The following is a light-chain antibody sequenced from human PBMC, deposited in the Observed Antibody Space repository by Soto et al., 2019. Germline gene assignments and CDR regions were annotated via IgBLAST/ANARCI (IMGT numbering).Light chain of an antibody. CDR1: SSDVGGYKY. J-gene: IGLJ2*01. CDR3: SSYGGTNNLL. CDR2: EVH. Sequence: QSALTQPPSASGSPGQSVTISCTGTSSDVGGYKYVSWYQQHPGKAPKLMIFEVHKRPSGVPDRFSGSKSGNTASLTVSGLQAEDEDDYYCSSYGGTNNLLFGGGTKLTVL. V-gene: IGLV2-8*01.